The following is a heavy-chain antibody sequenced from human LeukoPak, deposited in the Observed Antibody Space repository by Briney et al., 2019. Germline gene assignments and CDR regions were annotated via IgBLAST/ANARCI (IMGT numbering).Heavy chain of an antibody. CDR3: ASGGDWGFGWYSDV. CDR2: TYYRSRWHN. CDR1: GDSVSSNSAS. Sequence: SQTLSLTCAISGDSVSSNSASWSWIRQSPSRGLEWLGRTYYRSRWHNEYAVSVKSRITISPDTSKNQFSLQLNSVSPEDSAVYYCASGGDWGFGWYSDVWGRGALVTVSS. D-gene: IGHD7-27*01. V-gene: IGHV6-1*01. J-gene: IGHJ2*01.